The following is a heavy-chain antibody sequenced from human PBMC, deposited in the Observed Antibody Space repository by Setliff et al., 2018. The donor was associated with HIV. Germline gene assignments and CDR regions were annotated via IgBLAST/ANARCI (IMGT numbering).Heavy chain of an antibody. D-gene: IGHD3-22*01. CDR3: ARDLGVVKGSGAFDI. CDR1: GSTFSSYA. V-gene: IGHV1-69*05. Sequence: GASVKVSCKASGSTFSSYAISWVRQAPGQGLEWMGGIIPIFGTANYAQKFQGRVTITTDESTSTAYMGLSSLRSEDTAVYYCARDLGVVKGSGAFDIWGQGTMVTVSS. CDR2: IIPIFGTA. J-gene: IGHJ3*02.